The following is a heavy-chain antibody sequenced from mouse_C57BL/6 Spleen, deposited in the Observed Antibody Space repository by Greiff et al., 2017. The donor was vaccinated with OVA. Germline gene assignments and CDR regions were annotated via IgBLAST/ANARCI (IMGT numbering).Heavy chain of an antibody. CDR3: ADSSGYRAMDY. Sequence: EVQVVESGGGLVKPGGSLKLSCAASGFTFSDYGMHWVRQAPEKGLEWVAYISSGSSTIYYADTVKGRFTISRDNAKNTLFLQMTSLRSEDTAMYYCADSSGYRAMDYWGQGTSVTVSS. V-gene: IGHV5-17*01. CDR1: GFTFSDYG. D-gene: IGHD3-2*02. CDR2: ISSGSSTI. J-gene: IGHJ4*01.